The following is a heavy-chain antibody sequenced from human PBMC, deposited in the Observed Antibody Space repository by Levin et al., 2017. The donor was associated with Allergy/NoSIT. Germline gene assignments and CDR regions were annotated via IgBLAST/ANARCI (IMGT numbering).Heavy chain of an antibody. CDR1: GGSISTYY. CDR2: IYFTGIT. CDR3: ARIFPRPYYFDH. Sequence: SETLSLTCTVSGGSISTYYWGWVRQPPGKRLECIAYIYFTGITYYNPSLKSRVTMSVDTSKNQFSLKLRSVTAADTAVYYCARIFPRPYYFDHWGQGALVTVSS. V-gene: IGHV4-59*01. J-gene: IGHJ4*02.